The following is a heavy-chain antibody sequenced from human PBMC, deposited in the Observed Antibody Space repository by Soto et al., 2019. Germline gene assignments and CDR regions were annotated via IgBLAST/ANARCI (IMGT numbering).Heavy chain of an antibody. V-gene: IGHV3-53*01. J-gene: IGHJ4*02. Sequence: GGSLRLSCAASGFTVSSNHMSWVRQAPGKGLEWVSVIYSGGSSYFADSVKGRFTLSRDNSKNTLFLQMNSLRAEDTAVYYCAREGAGSSYFDYWGPGTLVTVSS. D-gene: IGHD6-19*01. CDR2: IYSGGSS. CDR3: AREGAGSSYFDY. CDR1: GFTVSSNH.